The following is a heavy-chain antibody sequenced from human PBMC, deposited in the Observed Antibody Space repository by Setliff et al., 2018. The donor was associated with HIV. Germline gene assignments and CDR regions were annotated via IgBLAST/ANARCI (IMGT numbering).Heavy chain of an antibody. CDR1: GQFISDGYY. CDR3: ASTGYSSGWSFDY. V-gene: IGHV4-38-2*02. Sequence: PSETLSLTCTVSGQFISDGYYWGWIRQPPGKGLEWIGSVYHSGKTYYNPSLKSRVTMSADTSKNQISLMLRSMTAADTAVYYCASTGYSSGWSFDYWGQGTLVTVSS. J-gene: IGHJ4*02. CDR2: VYHSGKT. D-gene: IGHD6-19*01.